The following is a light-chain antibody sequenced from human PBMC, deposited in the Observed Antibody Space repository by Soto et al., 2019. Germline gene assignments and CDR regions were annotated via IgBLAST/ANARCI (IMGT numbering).Light chain of an antibody. J-gene: IGKJ4*01. V-gene: IGKV3-11*01. CDR1: QSISTY. CDR2: DES. CDR3: QQRYYCPFD. Sequence: EVVLPQSPATLSLSPGEVATLSCRASQSISTYLAWYQQRPGQAPRLRTYDESNRATGIPARFTGSGSGTVFTLTISSLEPEDLAVDYCQQRYYCPFDFGGGTKVAIK.